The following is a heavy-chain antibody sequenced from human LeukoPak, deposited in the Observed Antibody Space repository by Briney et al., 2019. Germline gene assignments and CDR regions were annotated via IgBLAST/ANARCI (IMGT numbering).Heavy chain of an antibody. D-gene: IGHD3-3*01. CDR1: GYTFTGYY. J-gene: IGHJ4*02. CDR2: INPNSGGT. Sequence: ASVKVSCKASGYTFTGYYMHWVRQAPGQGLEWMGWINPNSGGTNYAQKFQGRVTMTRDTSISTAYMELSRLRSDDTAVYYCARLRLTIFGVVIMSFDYWGQGTLVTVSS. CDR3: ARLRLTIFGVVIMSFDY. V-gene: IGHV1-2*02.